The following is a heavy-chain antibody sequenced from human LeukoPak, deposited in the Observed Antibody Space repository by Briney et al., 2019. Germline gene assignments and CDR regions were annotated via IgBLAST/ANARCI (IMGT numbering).Heavy chain of an antibody. V-gene: IGHV3-9*01. J-gene: IGHJ1*01. D-gene: IGHD6-13*01. CDR2: ISWNSGGI. Sequence: GRSLRLSCAASGFTFDDYAMHWVRQAPGKGLEWVSGISWNSGGIAYADSVKGRFTISRDNAKNSLYLQMNSLRAEDTALYYCAKDRAAAALEYFQHWGQGTLVTVSS. CDR3: AKDRAAAALEYFQH. CDR1: GFTFDDYA.